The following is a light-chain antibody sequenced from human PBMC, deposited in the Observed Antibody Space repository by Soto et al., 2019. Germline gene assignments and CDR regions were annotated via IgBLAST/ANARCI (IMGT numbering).Light chain of an antibody. CDR1: SSNIGAGYD. Sequence: QSALTQPPSVSGAPGQRVTISCTGSSSNIGAGYDVHWYQQLPGTAPKLLIYGNSNRPSGVPDRFSGSKSGTSASLAITGLQAEDEAAYYCQSYESSLSGSYVFGTGTKLTVL. CDR3: QSYESSLSGSYV. CDR2: GNS. J-gene: IGLJ1*01. V-gene: IGLV1-40*01.